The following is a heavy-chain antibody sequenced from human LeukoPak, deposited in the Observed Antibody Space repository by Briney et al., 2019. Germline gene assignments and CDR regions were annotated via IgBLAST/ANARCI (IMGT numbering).Heavy chain of an antibody. CDR2: ISWDGGST. J-gene: IGHJ4*02. CDR3: AKDSDYYDSSGYYYATGYFDY. Sequence: EGSLRLSCAASGFTFDDYAMHWVRQAPGKGLEWVSLISWDGGSTYYADSVKGRFTISRDNSKNSLYLQMNSLRAEDTALYYCAKDSDYYDSSGYYYATGYFDYWGQGTLVTVSS. D-gene: IGHD3-22*01. CDR1: GFTFDDYA. V-gene: IGHV3-43D*03.